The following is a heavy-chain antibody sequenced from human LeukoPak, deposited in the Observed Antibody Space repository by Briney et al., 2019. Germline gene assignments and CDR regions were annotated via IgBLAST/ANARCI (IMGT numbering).Heavy chain of an antibody. V-gene: IGHV3-30*02. CDR1: GFTFSSYG. CDR3: VRDWGYDSSGYWQKYFDT. CDR2: IRYDGGNK. D-gene: IGHD3-22*01. J-gene: IGHJ4*02. Sequence: GGSLRLSCAASGFTFSSYGMHWVRQAPGKGLEWVTFIRYDGGNKYYADSVKGRFTISRDNAKNTVHLQMNSLRAEDTAVYYCVRDWGYDSSGYWQKYFDTWGQGTLVTVSS.